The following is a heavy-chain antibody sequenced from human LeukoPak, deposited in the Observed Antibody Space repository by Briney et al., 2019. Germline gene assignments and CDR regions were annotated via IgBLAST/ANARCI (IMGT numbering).Heavy chain of an antibody. D-gene: IGHD3-22*01. CDR2: ISPYNGNT. V-gene: IGHV1-18*01. CDR1: GYTFTNFG. CDR3: ARDAILSYYSDGSAYHGFDF. J-gene: IGHJ4*02. Sequence: ASVKVSCKASGYTFTNFGVSWGRQAPGQGLEWMGWISPYNGNTYSAQKFQGRVTMTTDTPTNTAYMDLRSLRSDDTAMYYCARDAILSYYSDGSAYHGFDFWGQGTLVTVSS.